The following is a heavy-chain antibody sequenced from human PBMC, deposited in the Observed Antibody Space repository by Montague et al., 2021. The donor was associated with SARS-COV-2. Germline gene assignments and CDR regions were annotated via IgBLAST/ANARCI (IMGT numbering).Heavy chain of an antibody. CDR1: GDSVSSNSAA. D-gene: IGHD3-22*01. Sequence: CAISGDSVSSNSAAWNWIRQSPSSGLEWLGRTYYRSKWYNDYAVXVKSRITINPDTSKNQFSLQLNSVTPEDTAVYYCARGSSGYYTPRPFDYWGQGTLVTVAS. J-gene: IGHJ4*02. V-gene: IGHV6-1*01. CDR2: TYYRSKWYN. CDR3: ARGSSGYYTPRPFDY.